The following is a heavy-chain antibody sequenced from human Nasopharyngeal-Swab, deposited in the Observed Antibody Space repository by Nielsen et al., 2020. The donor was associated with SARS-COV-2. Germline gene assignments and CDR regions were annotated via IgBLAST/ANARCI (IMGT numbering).Heavy chain of an antibody. CDR1: GFTFNYFG. Sequence: GGSLRLSCAASGFTFNYFGMHWVRQAPGKGLEWVAFISYEGSIRNYIDSVKGRFTVSRDSSKNTVYLQMNSLTPDDTAVYFCAKSMAYFQLSGTYNLDFWGQGTLVTVSS. J-gene: IGHJ4*02. D-gene: IGHD2-21*01. CDR3: AKSMAYFQLSGTYNLDF. CDR2: ISYEGSIR. V-gene: IGHV3-30*18.